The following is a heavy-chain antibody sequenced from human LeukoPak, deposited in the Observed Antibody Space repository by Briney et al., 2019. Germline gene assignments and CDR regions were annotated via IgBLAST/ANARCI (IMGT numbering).Heavy chain of an antibody. CDR3: ASITVAGRVRWFDP. V-gene: IGHV4-31*03. CDR2: IYYNGGT. CDR1: GGSINSGGYF. Sequence: SETPSLTCSVSGGSINSGGYFWSWIRQHPGKGLEWLGYIYYNGGTHYNPSLKSRVAVSLDTSKNQFSLKLSSVTAADTAVYYCASITVAGRVRWFDPWGQGTLVTVSS. J-gene: IGHJ5*02. D-gene: IGHD6-19*01.